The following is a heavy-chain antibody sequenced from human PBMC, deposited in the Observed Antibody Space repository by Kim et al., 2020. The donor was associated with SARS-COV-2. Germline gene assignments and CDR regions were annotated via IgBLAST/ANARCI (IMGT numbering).Heavy chain of an antibody. J-gene: IGHJ4*02. CDR3: ARTAKGDHYYFDY. CDR1: GGSISSGGYY. V-gene: IGHV4-31*03. D-gene: IGHD2-21*02. CDR2: IYYSGST. Sequence: SETLSLTCTVSGGSISSGGYYWSWIRQHPGKGLEWIGYIYYSGSTYYNPSLKSRVTISVDTSKNQFSLKPSSVTAADTAVYYCARTAKGDHYYFDYWGQGTLVTVSS.